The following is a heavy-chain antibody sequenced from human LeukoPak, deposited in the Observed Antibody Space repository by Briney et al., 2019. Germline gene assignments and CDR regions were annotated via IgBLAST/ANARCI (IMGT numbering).Heavy chain of an antibody. V-gene: IGHV1-69*05. CDR3: ARGSYYDSSGYLFDP. J-gene: IGHJ5*02. Sequence: ASAKFSCKASGGTFSSYAISWVRQAPGQGLEWMGGIIPIFGTANYAQKFQGRVTITTDESTSTAYMELSSLRSEDTAVYYCARGSYYDSSGYLFDPWGQGTLVTVSS. CDR2: IIPIFGTA. CDR1: GGTFSSYA. D-gene: IGHD3-22*01.